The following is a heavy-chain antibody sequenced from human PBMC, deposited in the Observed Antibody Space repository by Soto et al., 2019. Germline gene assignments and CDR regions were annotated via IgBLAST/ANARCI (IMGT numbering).Heavy chain of an antibody. V-gene: IGHV3-23*01. CDR3: AKGHSSSCLDY. Sequence: PVGSLRLSCAGSGFTFSRYAMTWVRQAPGKGLEWVSTISDNGDGIYYAGSAKGRFTISRDNSKNTLYLQMNSLRAEDTAVYYCAKGHSSSCLDYWGQGTLVTVSS. CDR2: ISDNGDGI. J-gene: IGHJ4*02. CDR1: GFTFSRYA. D-gene: IGHD6-13*01.